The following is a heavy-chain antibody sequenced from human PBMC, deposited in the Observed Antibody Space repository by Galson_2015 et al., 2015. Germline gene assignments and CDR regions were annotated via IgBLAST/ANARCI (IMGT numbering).Heavy chain of an antibody. CDR3: ARDTTVVAVGYNWFDP. J-gene: IGHJ5*02. CDR1: GFTVSSNY. V-gene: IGHV3-53*01. CDR2: IYSGGST. D-gene: IGHD4-23*01. Sequence: LRLSCAASGFTVSSNYMSWVRQAPGKGLEWVSVIYSGGSTYYADSVKGRFTISRDNAKNSLYLQMNSLRAEDTAVYYCARDTTVVAVGYNWFDPWGQGTLVTVSS.